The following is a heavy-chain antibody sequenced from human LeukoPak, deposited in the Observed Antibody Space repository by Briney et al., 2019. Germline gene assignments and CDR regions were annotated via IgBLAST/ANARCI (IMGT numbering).Heavy chain of an antibody. CDR3: ARDLNTMFRSGYFEY. D-gene: IGHD3-10*01. CDR2: IWYDGSEK. Sequence: GGSLRLSCAASGFTFSSYAMYWVRQAPGKGLEWVSVIWYDGSEKYHADSVKGRFTISRDNSKNILFLQMNSLRAEDTAVYYCARDLNTMFRSGYFEYWGQGTLVTVSS. J-gene: IGHJ4*02. V-gene: IGHV3-33*01. CDR1: GFTFSSYA.